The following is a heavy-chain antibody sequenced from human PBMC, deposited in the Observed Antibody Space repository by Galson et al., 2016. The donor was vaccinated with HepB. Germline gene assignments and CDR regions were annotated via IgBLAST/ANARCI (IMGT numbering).Heavy chain of an antibody. Sequence: SETLSLTCTVSGGSISRSSYSWGWIRQPPGKGLEWIGSIYYGGSTYYNPSLKRRVTISVDTSKNQFSLKLSSVTAADTAVYYCARDVGYDSSGFHHYFDYWGQGTLVTVSS. CDR1: GGSISRSSYS. V-gene: IGHV4-39*07. J-gene: IGHJ4*02. CDR3: ARDVGYDSSGFHHYFDY. D-gene: IGHD3-22*01. CDR2: IYYGGST.